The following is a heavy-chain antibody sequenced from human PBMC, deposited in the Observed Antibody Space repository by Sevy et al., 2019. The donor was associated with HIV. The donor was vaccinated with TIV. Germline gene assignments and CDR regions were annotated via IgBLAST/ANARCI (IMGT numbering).Heavy chain of an antibody. Sequence: GGSLRLSCAASTFTFSHYAMHWVRQAPGKGLEWVASISYDGSNENYADSVKGRFTISRANSKNTRYLQMNSLRPDDTAVYYCARDWGTPPTAILYFFDFWGQGIPVTVSS. CDR1: TFTFSHYA. CDR3: ARDWGTPPTAILYFFDF. CDR2: ISYDGSNE. V-gene: IGHV3-30-3*01. D-gene: IGHD3-16*01. J-gene: IGHJ4*02.